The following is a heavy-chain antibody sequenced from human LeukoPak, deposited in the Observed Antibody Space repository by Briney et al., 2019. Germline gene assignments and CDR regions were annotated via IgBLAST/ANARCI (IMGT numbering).Heavy chain of an antibody. CDR3: ARHLSGDDI. V-gene: IGHV3-74*01. CDR1: GFIFSSYW. CDR2: INGDGANT. J-gene: IGHJ3*02. Sequence: GGSLRLSCAASGFIFSSYWMYWVRQDPEKGLVWVSRINGDGANTAYADSVQGRFTISRDDSKNTPYLQMHSLRDEDTAVYYCARHLSGDDIWGQGTMVTVSS. D-gene: IGHD4-17*01.